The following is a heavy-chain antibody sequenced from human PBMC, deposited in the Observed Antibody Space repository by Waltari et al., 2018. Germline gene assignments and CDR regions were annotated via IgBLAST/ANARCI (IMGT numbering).Heavy chain of an antibody. CDR3: ARDSGYGDPNWYFDL. Sequence: QVQLQESGPGLVKPSETLSLTCTVSGGSISSHYWSWIRQPPGKVLEWIGYIYYSGSTNYNPSLKSRVTISVDTSKNQFSLKLSSVTAADTAVYYCARDSGYGDPNWYFDLWGRGTLVTVSS. CDR2: IYYSGST. J-gene: IGHJ2*01. V-gene: IGHV4-59*11. D-gene: IGHD4-17*01. CDR1: GGSISSHY.